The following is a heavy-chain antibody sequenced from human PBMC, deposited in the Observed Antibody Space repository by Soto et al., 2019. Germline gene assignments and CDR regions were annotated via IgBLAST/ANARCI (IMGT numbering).Heavy chain of an antibody. D-gene: IGHD3-16*01. V-gene: IGHV4-31*03. CDR1: GGSISSGGYY. Sequence: SETLSLTCTVSGGSISSGGYYWSWIRQHPGKGLEWIGYIYYSGSTYYNPSLKSRVTISVDTSKNQFSLKLSSVTAADTAVYYCARGAYRGTYYFDYWGQGTLVTVSS. CDR3: ARGAYRGTYYFDY. J-gene: IGHJ4*02. CDR2: IYYSGST.